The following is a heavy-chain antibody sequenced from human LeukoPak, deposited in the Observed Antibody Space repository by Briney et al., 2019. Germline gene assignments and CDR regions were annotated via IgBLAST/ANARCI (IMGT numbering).Heavy chain of an antibody. CDR2: IYYSGST. CDR1: GGSISSSSYY. V-gene: IGHV4-39*01. Sequence: PSETLSLTCTVSGGSISSSSYYWGWIRQPPGKGLEWIGSIYYSGSTYYNPSLKSRVTISVDTSKNQFSLKLSSVTAADTAAYYCASGRSYEWELLVFDYWGQGTLVTVSS. J-gene: IGHJ4*02. D-gene: IGHD1-26*01. CDR3: ASGRSYEWELLVFDY.